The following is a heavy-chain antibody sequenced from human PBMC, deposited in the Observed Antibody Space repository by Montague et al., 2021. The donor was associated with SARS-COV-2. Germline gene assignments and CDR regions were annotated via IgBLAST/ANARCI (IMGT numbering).Heavy chain of an antibody. J-gene: IGHJ6*03. Sequence: SETLSLTCAVHGGSFSTYSWNWIRQPPGKGLEWIGEIHHGGSTNYDPSLESRVTISADTSKNQFSLELTSVAAADTAVYYCARLGDGVVPSPILGVGPSYSYYDMDVWGKGTTVTVSS. CDR3: ARLGDGVVPSPILGVGPSYSYYDMDV. D-gene: IGHD3-10*01. V-gene: IGHV4-34*01. CDR2: IHHGGST. CDR1: GGSFSTYS.